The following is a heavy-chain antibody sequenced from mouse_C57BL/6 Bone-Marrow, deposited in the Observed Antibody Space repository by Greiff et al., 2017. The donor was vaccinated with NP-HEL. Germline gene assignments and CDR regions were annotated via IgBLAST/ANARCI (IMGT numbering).Heavy chain of an antibody. CDR2: ISNGGGST. CDR1: GFTFSDYY. J-gene: IGHJ3*01. Sequence: EVQGVESGGGLVQPGGSLKLSCAASGFTFSDYYMYWVRQTPEKRLEWVAYISNGGGSTYYPDTVKGRFTISRDNAKNTLYLQMSRLKSEDTAMYYCAGELRAWFAYWGQGTLVTVSA. D-gene: IGHD1-1*01. CDR3: AGELRAWFAY. V-gene: IGHV5-12*01.